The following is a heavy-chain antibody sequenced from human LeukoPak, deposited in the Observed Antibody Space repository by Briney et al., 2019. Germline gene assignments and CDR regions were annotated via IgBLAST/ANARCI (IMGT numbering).Heavy chain of an antibody. V-gene: IGHV1-2*02. J-gene: IGHJ4*02. CDR2: INPNSGGT. D-gene: IGHD3-16*02. Sequence: ASVKVSCKASVYTFTGYYMHWVRQAPGQGLEWMGWINPNSGGTNYAQKFQGRVTMTRDTSISTAYMELSRLRSDDTAVYYCARDIRLGELSLAYWGQGTLVTVSS. CDR3: ARDIRLGELSLAY. CDR1: VYTFTGYY.